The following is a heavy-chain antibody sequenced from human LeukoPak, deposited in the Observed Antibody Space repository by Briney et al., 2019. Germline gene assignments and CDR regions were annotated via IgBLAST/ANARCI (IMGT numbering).Heavy chain of an antibody. D-gene: IGHD3-10*01. CDR1: GGSISSYY. J-gene: IGHJ6*02. CDR2: IYYSGST. Sequence: SETLPLTCTVSGGSISSYYWSWIRQPPGKGLEWIGYIYYSGSTNYNPSLKSRVTISVDTSKNQFSLKLSSVTAADTAVYYCARLTGGTVRGAHYGMDVWGQGTTVTVSS. CDR3: ARLTGGTVRGAHYGMDV. V-gene: IGHV4-59*08.